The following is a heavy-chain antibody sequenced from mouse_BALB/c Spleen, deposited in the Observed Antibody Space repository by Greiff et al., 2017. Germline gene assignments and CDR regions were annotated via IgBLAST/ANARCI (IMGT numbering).Heavy chain of an antibody. CDR3: SRRWATVHYAMDY. Sequence: QVQLQQSGAELMKPGASVKISCKATGYTFSSYWIEWVKQRPGHGLEWIGEILPGSGSTNYNEKFKGKATFTADTSSNTAYMQLSSLTSEDSAVYYCSRRWATVHYAMDYWGQGTSVTVSS. CDR2: ILPGSGST. J-gene: IGHJ4*01. D-gene: IGHD1-1*01. V-gene: IGHV1-9*01. CDR1: GYTFSSYW.